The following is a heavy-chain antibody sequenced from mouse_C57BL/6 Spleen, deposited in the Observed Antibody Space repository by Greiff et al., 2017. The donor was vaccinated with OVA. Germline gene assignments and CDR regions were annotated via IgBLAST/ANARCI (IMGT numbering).Heavy chain of an antibody. D-gene: IGHD1-1*02. V-gene: IGHV14-4*01. CDR2: IDPENGDT. Sequence: EVQLQQSGAELVRPGASVQLSCTASGFHLKDDYMHWVKQRPEQGLEWIGWIDPENGDTEYASKFQGKATITADTSSNTAYLQLSSLTSEDTAVYYCTKLWEGAMDYWGQGTSVTVSS. J-gene: IGHJ4*01. CDR3: TKLWEGAMDY. CDR1: GFHLKDDY.